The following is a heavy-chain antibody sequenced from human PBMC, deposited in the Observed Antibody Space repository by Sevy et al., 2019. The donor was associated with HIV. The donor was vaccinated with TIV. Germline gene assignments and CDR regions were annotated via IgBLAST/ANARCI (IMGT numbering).Heavy chain of an antibody. CDR3: AREGVAARRYYFDY. CDR1: GFTFSDYY. CDR2: ISSSGSTI. J-gene: IGHJ4*02. D-gene: IGHD6-6*01. Sequence: GGSLRLSSAASGFTFSDYYMSWIRQAPGKGLEWVSYISSSGSTIYYADSVKGRFTISRDNAKNSLYLQMNSLRAEDTAVYYCAREGVAARRYYFDYWGQGTLVTVSS. V-gene: IGHV3-11*01.